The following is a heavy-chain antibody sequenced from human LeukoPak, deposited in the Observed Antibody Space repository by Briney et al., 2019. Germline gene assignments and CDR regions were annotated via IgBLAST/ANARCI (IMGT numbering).Heavy chain of an antibody. D-gene: IGHD3-22*01. CDR3: ARGYTTYDSSGI. CDR1: GFTFSSYS. CDR2: ISSSSSYI. J-gene: IGHJ4*02. V-gene: IGHV3-21*01. Sequence: GGSLRLSCAASGFTFSSYSMNWVRQAPGKGLEWVSSISSSSSYIYYADSVKGRFTISRDNAKNSLYLQMNSLRAEDMAVYYCARGYTTYDSSGIWGQGTLSPSPQ.